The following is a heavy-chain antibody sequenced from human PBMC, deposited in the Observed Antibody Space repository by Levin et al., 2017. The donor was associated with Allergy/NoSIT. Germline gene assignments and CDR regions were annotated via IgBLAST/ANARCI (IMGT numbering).Heavy chain of an antibody. Sequence: SETLSLTCTVSGGSVSSGSYYWSWIRQPPGKGLEWIGYIYYSGSTNYNPSLKSRVTISVDTSKNQFSLKLSSVTAADTAVYYCAREVAAAAYNWFDPWGQGTLVTVSS. V-gene: IGHV4-61*01. CDR1: GGSVSSGSYY. CDR3: AREVAAAAYNWFDP. CDR2: IYYSGST. J-gene: IGHJ5*02. D-gene: IGHD6-13*01.